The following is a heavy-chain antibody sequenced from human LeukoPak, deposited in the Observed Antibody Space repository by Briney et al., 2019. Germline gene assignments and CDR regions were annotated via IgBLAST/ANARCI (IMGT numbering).Heavy chain of an antibody. D-gene: IGHD2-2*01. CDR3: ARDGVIVVVPATREGPEFWFDP. J-gene: IGHJ5*02. CDR2: IWYDGSNK. Sequence: TGGSLRLSCAASGFTFSSYGMHWVRQAPGKGLEWVAVIWYDGSNKYYADSVKGRFTISRDNSKNTLYLQMNSLRAEDTAVYYCARDGVIVVVPATREGPEFWFDPWGQGTLVTVSS. CDR1: GFTFSSYG. V-gene: IGHV3-33*01.